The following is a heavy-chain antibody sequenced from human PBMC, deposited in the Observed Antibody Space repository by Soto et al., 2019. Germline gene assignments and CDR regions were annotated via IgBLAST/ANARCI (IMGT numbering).Heavy chain of an antibody. CDR3: ARDDRAISGVVTPDY. Sequence: QVQLVQSGAEVKRPGASVRVSCKASGYNFKNYAIHWVRQAPGQRLEWMGWSNEGSGNSRYSQKFQGRVSITRDTSANTVSMDLSSLKSEDTATYYCARDDRAISGVVTPDYWGPGTLVTVSS. J-gene: IGHJ4*02. CDR2: SNEGSGNS. D-gene: IGHD3-3*01. V-gene: IGHV1-3*01. CDR1: GYNFKNYA.